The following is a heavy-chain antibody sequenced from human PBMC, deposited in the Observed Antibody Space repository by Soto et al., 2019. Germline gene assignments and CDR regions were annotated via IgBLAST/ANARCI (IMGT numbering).Heavy chain of an antibody. D-gene: IGHD1-26*01. Sequence: QVQLVESGGGVVQPGRSLRLSCAVSGFTFSSHAMHWVRQAPGKGLEWVTLISSDGSNKYYADSVKGRFTTSRDNSKNTMYLQMNGLRVEDTAVYYCARDDEGGSDCDLGYWGQGALVTASS. CDR2: ISSDGSNK. CDR3: ARDDEGGSDCDLGY. V-gene: IGHV3-30-3*01. CDR1: GFTFSSHA. J-gene: IGHJ4*02.